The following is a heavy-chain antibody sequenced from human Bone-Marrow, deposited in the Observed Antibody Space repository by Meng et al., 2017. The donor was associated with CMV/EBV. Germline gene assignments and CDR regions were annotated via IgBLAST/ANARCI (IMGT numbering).Heavy chain of an antibody. CDR1: GFPVSSNY. CDR2: IYSGGST. Sequence: GESLKISCAASGFPVSSNYMSWVRQAPGKGLEWVSVIYSGGSTYYADSVKGRFTISRDNSKNTLYLQMNSLRAEDTAVYYCARYRKRCYFDYWGQGTLVTVAS. CDR3: ARYRKRCYFDY. V-gene: IGHV3-66*02. D-gene: IGHD2-8*01. J-gene: IGHJ4*02.